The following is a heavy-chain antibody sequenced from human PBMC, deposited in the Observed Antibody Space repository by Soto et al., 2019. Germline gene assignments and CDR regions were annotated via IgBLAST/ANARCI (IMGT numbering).Heavy chain of an antibody. J-gene: IGHJ4*02. CDR2: IIPIFGTA. CDR1: GGTFSSYA. D-gene: IGHD2-2*02. Sequence: QVQLVQSGAEVKKPGSSVKVSCKASGGTFSSYAISWVRQAPGQGLEWMGGIIPIFGTANYAQKFQGRVTITADESTSTAYMELSSLRSEDTAVYYCARDTAVYCSSTSCYTVADYWGQGTLVTVSS. V-gene: IGHV1-69*01. CDR3: ARDTAVYCSSTSCYTVADY.